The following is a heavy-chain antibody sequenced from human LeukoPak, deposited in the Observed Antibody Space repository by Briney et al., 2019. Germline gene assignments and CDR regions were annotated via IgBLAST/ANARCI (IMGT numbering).Heavy chain of an antibody. D-gene: IGHD6-19*01. CDR3: AKDGRSSGWYAGSWFDP. CDR2: ISYDGSNK. J-gene: IGHJ5*02. V-gene: IGHV3-30*18. CDR1: GFTFSSYG. Sequence: GGSLRLSCAASGFTFSSYGMHWVRQAPGKGLEWVAVISYDGSNKYYADSVKGRFTISRDNSKNTLYLQMNSLRAEDTAVYYCAKDGRSSGWYAGSWFDPWGQGTLVTVSS.